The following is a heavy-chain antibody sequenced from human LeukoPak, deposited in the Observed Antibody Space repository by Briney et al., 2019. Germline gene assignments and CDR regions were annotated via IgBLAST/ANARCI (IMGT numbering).Heavy chain of an antibody. V-gene: IGHV1-2*02. J-gene: IGHJ5*02. D-gene: IGHD5-12*01. CDR1: GYTFTGYY. Sequence: GASVKVSCKASGYTFTGYYMHWVRQAPGQGLEWMGWINPNSGGTNYAQKFQGRVTMTRDTSISTAYMELSRLRSDDTAVYYCARDRDGYDSPFDPWGQGTLVTVSS. CDR2: INPNSGGT. CDR3: ARDRDGYDSPFDP.